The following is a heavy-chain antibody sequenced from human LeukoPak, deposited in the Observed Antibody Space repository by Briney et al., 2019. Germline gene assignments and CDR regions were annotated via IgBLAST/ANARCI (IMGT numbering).Heavy chain of an antibody. CDR3: ARIPLGYSGAYYFDY. CDR2: ISSSGSV. J-gene: IGHJ4*02. Sequence: SETLSLTCTVSRGSISGSIRSYYWSWLRQPPGKGLEWIGYISSSGSVNDNPSPRSRVTISVDTSKNQFFLNLSSVSAADTAVYYCARIPLGYSGAYYFDYWGQGTLVTVSP. D-gene: IGHD5-12*01. V-gene: IGHV4-4*09. CDR1: RGSISGSIRSYY.